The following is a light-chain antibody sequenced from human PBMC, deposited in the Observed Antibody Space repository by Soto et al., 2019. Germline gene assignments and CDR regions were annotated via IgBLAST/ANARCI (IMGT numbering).Light chain of an antibody. Sequence: DIPMTQSQSSLSASVGDRLTITCQASQDISKYLIWYQQTPGKAPKFLIYEASNLERGVPSRFSGRGSGTDFTITINILQPEDIATYYCQQYYRLPVTFGPGTKLDIK. J-gene: IGKJ3*01. CDR3: QQYYRLPVT. V-gene: IGKV1-33*01. CDR1: QDISKY. CDR2: EAS.